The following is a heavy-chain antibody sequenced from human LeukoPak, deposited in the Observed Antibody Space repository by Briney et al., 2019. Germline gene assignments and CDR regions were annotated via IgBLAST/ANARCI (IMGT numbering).Heavy chain of an antibody. D-gene: IGHD6-13*01. J-gene: IGHJ4*02. CDR2: IYYSGST. CDR3: ARFIGGGQAAAFDY. V-gene: IGHV4-31*03. CDR1: GGSISSGGYF. Sequence: PSETLSLTCTVSGGSISSGGYFWSWIRQHPGKGLEWIGYIYYSGSTYYNPSLKSRVSISVDTSKSRFSLKLSSVTAADTAVYYCARFIGGGQAAAFDYWGQGTLVTVSS.